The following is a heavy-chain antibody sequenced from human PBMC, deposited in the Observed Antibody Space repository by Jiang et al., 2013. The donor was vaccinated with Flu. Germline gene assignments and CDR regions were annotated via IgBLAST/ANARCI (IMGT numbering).Heavy chain of an antibody. Sequence: AASGFTFSSYGMHWVRQAPGKGLEWVAVISYDGSNKYYADSVKGRFTISRDNSKNTLYLQMNSLRAEDTAVYYCAKVLVRFNYFDYWGQGTLVTVSS. J-gene: IGHJ4*02. CDR2: ISYDGSNK. V-gene: IGHV3-30*18. D-gene: IGHD6-13*01. CDR3: AKVLVRFNYFDY. CDR1: GFTFSSYG.